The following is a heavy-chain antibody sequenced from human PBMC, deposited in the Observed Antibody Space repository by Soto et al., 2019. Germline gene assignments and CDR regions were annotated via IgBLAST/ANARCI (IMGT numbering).Heavy chain of an antibody. CDR1: GLTFVYAW. J-gene: IGHJ4*02. Sequence: EVQLVESGGGLVKPGGSLRISCTASGLTFVYAWMDWVRQAPGKRLEWVGRIKSQAGGGTIEYAAPVKGRFTISRDDSKNTVYLQMDRLKTEDPAGYYCSHVSSVAHPFSDFWGQGTLVTVSS. CDR3: SHVSSVAHPFSDF. CDR2: IKSQAGGGTI. V-gene: IGHV3-15*07. D-gene: IGHD3-3*01.